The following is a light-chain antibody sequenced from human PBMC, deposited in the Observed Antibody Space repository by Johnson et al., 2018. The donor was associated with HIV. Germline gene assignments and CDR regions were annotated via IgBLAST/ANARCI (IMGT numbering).Light chain of an antibody. CDR3: GTWDSSLSAFNYV. J-gene: IGLJ1*01. CDR1: SSNIGNNY. Sequence: LTQPPSVSAAPGQKVTISCSGSSSNIGNNYVSWYQQFSGTAPKLLIYENNKRPSGIPDRFSGSKSGTSATLGITGLQTGDEADYYCGTWDSSLSAFNYVFGTGTKVTVL. CDR2: ENN. V-gene: IGLV1-51*02.